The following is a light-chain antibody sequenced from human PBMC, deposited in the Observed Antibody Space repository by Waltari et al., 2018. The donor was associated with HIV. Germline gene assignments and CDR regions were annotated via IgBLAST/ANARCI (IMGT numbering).Light chain of an antibody. J-gene: IGLJ2*01. CDR1: TSNIGSYY. CDR3: AAWDDSLSVV. V-gene: IGLV1-47*01. Sequence: QSVLTQPPSASGTPGQRVTISCSGSTSNIGSYYVYWYQQLPGTAPKPLLYRNNQRPSGVPDRFSVSKSGTSASLAISGLRSEDEADYYCAAWDDSLSVVFGGGTKLTVL. CDR2: RNN.